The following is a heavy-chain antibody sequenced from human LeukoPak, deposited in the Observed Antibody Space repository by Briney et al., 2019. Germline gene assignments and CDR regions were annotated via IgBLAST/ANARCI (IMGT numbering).Heavy chain of an antibody. V-gene: IGHV3-23*01. D-gene: IGHD3-3*01. J-gene: IGHJ4*02. CDR2: ISGPGDHT. Sequence: GGSLRLSCAASGFTFSRYAMSWVRQTPGEGLEWVSSISGPGDHTYYADSVKGRFTISRDNSENALYLQMNSLRADDTAVYYCAKDRITIFGVVMDQWGQGTLVTVSS. CDR3: AKDRITIFGVVMDQ. CDR1: GFTFSRYA.